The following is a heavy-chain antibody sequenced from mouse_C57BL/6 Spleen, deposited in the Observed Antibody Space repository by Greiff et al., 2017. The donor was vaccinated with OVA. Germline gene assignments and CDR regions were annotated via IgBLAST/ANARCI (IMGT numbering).Heavy chain of an antibody. Sequence: EVMLVESEGGLVQPGSSMKLSCTASGFTFSDYYMAWVRQVPEKGLEWVANINYDGSSTYYLDSLKSRFIISRDNAKNILYLQMSSLKSEDTATYYCARDRLLDYWGQGTTLTVSS. D-gene: IGHD3-2*02. J-gene: IGHJ2*01. CDR2: INYDGSST. V-gene: IGHV5-16*01. CDR1: GFTFSDYY. CDR3: ARDRLLDY.